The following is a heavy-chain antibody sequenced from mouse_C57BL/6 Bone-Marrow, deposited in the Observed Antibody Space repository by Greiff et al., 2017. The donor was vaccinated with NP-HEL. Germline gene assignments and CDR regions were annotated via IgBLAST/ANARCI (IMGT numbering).Heavy chain of an antibody. CDR1: GFTFSSYA. J-gene: IGHJ3*01. CDR2: ISDGGSYT. Sequence: EVQRVESGGGLVKPGGSLKLSCAASGFTFSSYAMSWVRQTPEKRLEWVATISDGGSYTYYPDNVKGRFTISRDNAKNNLYLQMSHLKSEDTAMYYCARDSLVAYWGQGTLVTVSA. V-gene: IGHV5-4*01. CDR3: ARDSLVAY.